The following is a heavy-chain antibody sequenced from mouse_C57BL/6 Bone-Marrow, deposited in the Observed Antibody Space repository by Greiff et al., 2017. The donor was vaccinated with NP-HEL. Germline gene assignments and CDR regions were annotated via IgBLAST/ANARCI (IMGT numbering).Heavy chain of an antibody. Sequence: VQLQQPGAELVRPGTSVKLSCKASGYTFTSYWMHWVKQRPGQGLEWIGVIDPSDSYTNYNQKFKGKATLTVDTSSSTAYMQLSSLTSEDSAVYYCARIRGILSLQDYWGQGTSVTVSS. CDR1: GYTFTSYW. CDR2: IDPSDSYT. J-gene: IGHJ4*01. V-gene: IGHV1-59*01. CDR3: ARIRGILSLQDY. D-gene: IGHD1-1*02.